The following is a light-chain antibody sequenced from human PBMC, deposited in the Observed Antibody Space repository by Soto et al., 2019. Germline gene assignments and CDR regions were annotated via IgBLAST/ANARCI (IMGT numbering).Light chain of an antibody. CDR2: EVS. Sequence: QSFLTLPASVSGSPGQSLTISCTGTISDVGGYNYVSWYQQQSGKAPKLMIHEVSNRPSGVSNRFSGSKSGNTASLTISGLQAEDEADYYCRSYKSSRAYVFGIGTKVTVL. V-gene: IGLV2-14*01. CDR1: ISDVGGYNY. J-gene: IGLJ1*01. CDR3: RSYKSSRAYV.